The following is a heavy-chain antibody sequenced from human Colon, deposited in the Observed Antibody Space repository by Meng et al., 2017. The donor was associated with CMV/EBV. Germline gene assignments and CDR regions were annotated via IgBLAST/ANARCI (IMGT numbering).Heavy chain of an antibody. CDR3: ARDLVVAGPNSGLDY. J-gene: IGHJ4*02. V-gene: IGHV3-33*01. CDR2: VWYDGSNQ. CDR1: SFSSSS. Sequence: SFSSSSRHWVRQVPGKGLEWVAVVWYDGSNQNYADSVKGRFTISRDNSKNTLYLEMNNLRAEDTAVYYCARDLVVAGPNSGLDYWGRGTLVTVSS. D-gene: IGHD6-19*01.